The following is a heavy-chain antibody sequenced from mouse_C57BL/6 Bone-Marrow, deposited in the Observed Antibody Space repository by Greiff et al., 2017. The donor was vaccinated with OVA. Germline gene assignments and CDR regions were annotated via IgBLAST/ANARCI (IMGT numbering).Heavy chain of an antibody. CDR1: GFTFSSYG. CDR3: ARHYYGSSYWYFDV. Sequence: EVQRVESGGDLVKPGGSLKLSCAASGFTFSSYGMSWVRQTPDKRLEWVATISSGGRYTYYPDSVKGRFTISRDNAKNTLYLQMSSLKSEDTAMYYCARHYYGSSYWYFDVWGTGTTVTVSS. V-gene: IGHV5-6*01. D-gene: IGHD1-1*01. J-gene: IGHJ1*03. CDR2: ISSGGRYT.